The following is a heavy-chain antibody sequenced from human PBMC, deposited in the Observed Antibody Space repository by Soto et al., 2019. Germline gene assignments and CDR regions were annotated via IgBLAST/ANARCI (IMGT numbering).Heavy chain of an antibody. D-gene: IGHD2-2*03. CDR1: GDSVSSNNST. V-gene: IGHV6-1*01. J-gene: IGHJ4*02. CDR3: ARGGSSVGLNY. Sequence: QVPLQQSGPGLVKPSQTLSLTCAISGDSVSSNNSTWNWIRQSPWRGLDWLGRTYYRSKWYNDYAVSVKSRITTNPDTSKKQFSLQLSSVTAADTAVYYWARGGSSVGLNYWGQGTLVTVSS. CDR2: TYYRSKWYN.